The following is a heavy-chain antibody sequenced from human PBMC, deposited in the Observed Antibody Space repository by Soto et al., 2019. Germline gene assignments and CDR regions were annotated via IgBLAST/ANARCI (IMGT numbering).Heavy chain of an antibody. Sequence: GSLRLSCRGSGFTFSDFAMNWVRQAPGKGLEWVSSISSSSSYIYYADSVKGRFTISRDNAKNSLYLQMNSLRAEDTAVYYCARDQHYDFWSGYLDAFDIWGQGTMVTVSS. V-gene: IGHV3-21*01. CDR3: ARDQHYDFWSGYLDAFDI. CDR2: ISSSSSYI. D-gene: IGHD3-3*01. CDR1: GFTFSDFA. J-gene: IGHJ3*02.